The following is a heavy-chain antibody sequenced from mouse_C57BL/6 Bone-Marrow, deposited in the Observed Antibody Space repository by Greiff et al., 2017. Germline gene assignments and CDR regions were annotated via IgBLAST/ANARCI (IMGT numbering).Heavy chain of an antibody. D-gene: IGHD1-1*01. CDR1: GYTFTSYW. J-gene: IGHJ4*01. CDR3: ARGGTTVVARGYYAMDY. V-gene: IGHV1-53*01. CDR2: INPSNGGT. Sequence: QVQLQQPGTELVKPGASVKLSCKASGYTFTSYWMHWVKQRPGQGLEWIGNINPSNGGTNYNEKFKSKATLTVDKSSSTAYMQLSSLTSEDSAVYYCARGGTTVVARGYYAMDYWGQGTSVTVSS.